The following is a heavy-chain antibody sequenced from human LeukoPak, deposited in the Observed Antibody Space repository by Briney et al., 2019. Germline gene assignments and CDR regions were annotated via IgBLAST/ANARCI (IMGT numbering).Heavy chain of an antibody. J-gene: IGHJ4*02. CDR2: SNPNCGGT. V-gene: IGHV1-2*02. CDR1: GYTVTGYY. D-gene: IGHD2-15*01. Sequence: GASVKVSCKASGYTVTGYYMHWVRQAPRQGLDWMGWSNPNCGGTNYAQKFQGRVTMTRDTSISTAYMELSRLRSDDTAVYYCARAESQYQRYCSGGSCYPSDYWGQGTLVTVSS. CDR3: ARAESQYQRYCSGGSCYPSDY.